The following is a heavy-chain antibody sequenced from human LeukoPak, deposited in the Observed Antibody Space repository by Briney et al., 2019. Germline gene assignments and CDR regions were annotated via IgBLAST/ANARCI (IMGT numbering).Heavy chain of an antibody. J-gene: IGHJ6*02. Sequence: SETLSLTCTVSGGSISSSSYYWGWIRQPPGKGLEWIGNIYYSGNTYYNPSLRSRVTISVDTSKNQFSLKLSSVTAADTAVYYCARQPSLSSSSFYGMDVWGQGTTVTVSS. V-gene: IGHV4-39*01. CDR3: ARQPSLSSSSFYGMDV. D-gene: IGHD6-13*01. CDR2: IYYSGNT. CDR1: GGSISSSSYY.